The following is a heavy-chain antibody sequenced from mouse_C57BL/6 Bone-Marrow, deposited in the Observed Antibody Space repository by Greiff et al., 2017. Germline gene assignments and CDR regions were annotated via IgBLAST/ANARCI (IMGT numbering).Heavy chain of an antibody. CDR3: ARKRGSSRYFDY. V-gene: IGHV1-80*01. Sequence: QVQLQQSGAELVKPGASVKISCKASGYAFSSYWMNWVKQRPGKGLEWIGQIYPGDGDTNYNGKFKGKATLTADKSSSTAYMQLSSLTSEDSAVYFCARKRGSSRYFDYCGQGTTLTVSS. D-gene: IGHD1-1*01. CDR2: IYPGDGDT. CDR1: GYAFSSYW. J-gene: IGHJ2*01.